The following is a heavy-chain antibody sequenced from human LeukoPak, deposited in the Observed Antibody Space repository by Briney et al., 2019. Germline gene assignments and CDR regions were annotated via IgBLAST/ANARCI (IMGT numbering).Heavy chain of an antibody. CDR3: AREMVTRSTFDI. D-gene: IGHD2-21*02. CDR1: GGTFSSYA. CDR2: IIPIFGTA. J-gene: IGHJ3*02. Sequence: SVKVSCRASGGTFSSYAISWVRQAPGQGLEWMGGIIPIFGTANYAQKFQGRVTITADESTSTAYMELSSLRSEDTAVYYCAREMVTRSTFDIWGQGTMVTVSS. V-gene: IGHV1-69*01.